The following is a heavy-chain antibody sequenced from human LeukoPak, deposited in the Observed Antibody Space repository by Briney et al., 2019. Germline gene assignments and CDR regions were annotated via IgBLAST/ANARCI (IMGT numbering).Heavy chain of an antibody. D-gene: IGHD6-6*01. J-gene: IGHJ4*02. Sequence: PSETLSLTCIVSGGSISSSTYYWGWIRRPPGKGLEWIGSIYYSGSTYYNPSLKSRVTISVDTSKNQFSLKLSSVTAADTAVYYCARSGRAALEFDYWGQGTLVTVSS. CDR2: IYYSGST. V-gene: IGHV4-39*01. CDR3: ARSGRAALEFDY. CDR1: GGSISSSTYY.